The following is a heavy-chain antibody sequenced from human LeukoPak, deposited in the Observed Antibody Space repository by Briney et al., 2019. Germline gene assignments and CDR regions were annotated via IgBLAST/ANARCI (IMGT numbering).Heavy chain of an antibody. CDR3: SRGYSGNYRVDY. Sequence: GGSLRLSCSASGFTFSNYWMHWVRQAPGKGLVWVSRINTDGSRTTYAEFVKARFIISRDNAKNTLYLQMNSLRAEDTAVYFCSRGYSGNYRVDYWGQGTLVTVSS. CDR2: INTDGSRT. D-gene: IGHD1-26*01. J-gene: IGHJ4*02. CDR1: GFTFSNYW. V-gene: IGHV3-74*01.